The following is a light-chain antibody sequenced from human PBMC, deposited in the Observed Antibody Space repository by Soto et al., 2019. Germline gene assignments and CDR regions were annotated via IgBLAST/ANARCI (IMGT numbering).Light chain of an antibody. CDR2: DAS. J-gene: IGKJ5*01. CDR3: QQRSSWPLIT. CDR1: QSVSSY. Sequence: EFVLTQSPATLSLSPGERATLSCRSSQSVSSYLAWYQQKPGQAPRLLIYDASNRATGIPARFSGSGSGTDFTLTISSLEPEDFAVYYCQQRSSWPLITFGQGTRLEIK. V-gene: IGKV3-11*01.